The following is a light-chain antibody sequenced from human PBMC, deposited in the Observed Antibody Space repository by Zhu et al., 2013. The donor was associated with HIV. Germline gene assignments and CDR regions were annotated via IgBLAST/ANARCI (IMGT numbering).Light chain of an antibody. CDR1: TNDIGTYNY. J-gene: IGLJ3*02. CDR3: ASYTAESAWV. Sequence: QSALTQPASISASPGQSITISCTGTTNDIGTYNYVSWYQHLPNKAPKLILYEVSSRPSGISDRFSGSKSDNTASLVISGLRGEDEAVYHCASYTAESAWVFGGGTVVTV. V-gene: IGLV2-14*01. CDR2: EVS.